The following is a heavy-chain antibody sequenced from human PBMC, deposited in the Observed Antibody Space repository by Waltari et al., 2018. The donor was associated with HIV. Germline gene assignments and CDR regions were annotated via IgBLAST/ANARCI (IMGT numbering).Heavy chain of an antibody. CDR2: IYTSGST. J-gene: IGHJ3*01. CDR1: GGSISSGSYY. CDR3: AREGGRGGYNF. D-gene: IGHD5-12*01. V-gene: IGHV4-61*02. Sequence: QVQLQESGPGLVKPSQTLSLTCTVSGGSISSGSYYWSWIRQPAGKGLEWIGRIYTSGSTNYNPSLKSRVTISVDTSKNQFSLKLSSVTAADTAVYYCAREGGRGGYNFWGQGTMVTVSS.